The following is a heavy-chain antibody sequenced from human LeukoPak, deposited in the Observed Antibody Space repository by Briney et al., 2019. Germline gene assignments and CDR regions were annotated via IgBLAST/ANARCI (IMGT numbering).Heavy chain of an antibody. V-gene: IGHV1-46*01. Sequence: GASVKVSCKASGYTFTGYYMHWVRQAPGQGLEWMGIINPSGGSTSYAQKFQGRVTMTRDTSTSTVYMELSSLRSEDTAVYYCARDHSGVEPETAGMDYWGQGTLVTVSS. CDR1: GYTFTGYY. CDR3: ARDHSGVEPETAGMDY. CDR2: INPSGGST. D-gene: IGHD6-13*01. J-gene: IGHJ4*02.